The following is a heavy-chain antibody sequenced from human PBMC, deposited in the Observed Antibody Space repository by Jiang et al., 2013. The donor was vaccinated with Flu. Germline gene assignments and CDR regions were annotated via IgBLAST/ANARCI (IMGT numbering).Heavy chain of an antibody. CDR1: GGSISSSSYY. Sequence: GPGLVKPSETLSLTCTVSGGSISSSSYYWGWIRQPPGKGLEWIGSIYYSGSTYYNPSLKSRVTISVDTSKNQFSLKLSSVTAADTAVYYCARLNPPGFDSSGYYLYWGQGTLVTVSS. J-gene: IGHJ4*02. D-gene: IGHD3-22*01. CDR2: IYYSGST. CDR3: ARLNPPGFDSSGYYLY. V-gene: IGHV4-39*01.